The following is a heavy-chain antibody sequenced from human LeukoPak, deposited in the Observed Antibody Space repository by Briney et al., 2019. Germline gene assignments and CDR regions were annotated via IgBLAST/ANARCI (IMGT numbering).Heavy chain of an antibody. D-gene: IGHD5-12*01. CDR2: IYYSGST. Sequence: SETLSLTCTVSGGSISSSSYYWGWIRQPPGKGLEWIGSIYYSGSTYYNPSLKSRVAISVDTSKNQFSLKLSSVTAADTAVYYCARQTYSGYDLHNWFDPWGQGTLLTVSS. CDR3: ARQTYSGYDLHNWFDP. J-gene: IGHJ5*02. CDR1: GGSISSSSYY. V-gene: IGHV4-39*01.